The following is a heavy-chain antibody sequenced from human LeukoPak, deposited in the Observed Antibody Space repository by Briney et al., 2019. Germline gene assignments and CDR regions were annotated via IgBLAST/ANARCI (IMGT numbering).Heavy chain of an antibody. CDR2: ISSSSSYI. D-gene: IGHD3-10*01. V-gene: IGHV3-21*01. J-gene: IGHJ4*02. Sequence: PGGSLRLSCAASGFTFSSYSMNWVRQAPGKGLEWVSSISSSSSYIYYADSVKGRFTISRDNAKNSLYLQMNSLRAEDTTEYYCARDPGYYGSGKSDYWGQGTLVTVSS. CDR3: ARDPGYYGSGKSDY. CDR1: GFTFSSYS.